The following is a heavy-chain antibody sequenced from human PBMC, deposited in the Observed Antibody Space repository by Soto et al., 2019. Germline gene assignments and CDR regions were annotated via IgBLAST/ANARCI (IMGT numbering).Heavy chain of an antibody. CDR2: INPGNGNT. V-gene: IGHV1-3*01. Sequence: QVQLVQSGAEVKKPGASVKVSCKASGYTFTSYGINWVRQAPGRGLEWMGWINPGNGNTKYSQQFQGRVIIDSDTSASTAYMELSSLISEDTAWYYLARGGYFDSSNYLAYWGLGTLVTVAS. D-gene: IGHD3-22*01. J-gene: IGHJ4*02. CDR1: GYTFTSYG. CDR3: ARGGYFDSSNYLAY.